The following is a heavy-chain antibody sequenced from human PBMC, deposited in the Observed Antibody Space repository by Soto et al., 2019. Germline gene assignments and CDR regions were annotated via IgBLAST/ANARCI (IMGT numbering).Heavy chain of an antibody. CDR2: VTPILGIA. CDR1: GGTFSSYT. Sequence: SVKVSCKASGGTFSSYTITWVRQAPGQGLEWMGRVTPILGIANYAQKFQARVTITADRSTSTAYMELSSLRSEDTAVYYCASGIGSSNNNYYYMDVWGKGTTVTVSS. CDR3: ASGIGSSNNNYYYMDV. D-gene: IGHD1-26*01. J-gene: IGHJ6*03. V-gene: IGHV1-69*02.